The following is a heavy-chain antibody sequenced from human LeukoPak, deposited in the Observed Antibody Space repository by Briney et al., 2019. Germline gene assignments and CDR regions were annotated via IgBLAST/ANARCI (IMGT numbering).Heavy chain of an antibody. CDR2: IYYSGST. CDR1: GGSISSYY. Sequence: SETLSLTCTVSGGSISSYYWSWIRQPPGKGLEWIGYIYYSGSTNYNPSLKSRVTISVDTSKNQFSLKLSSVTAADTAVYYCARVNHWNHYVDYWGQGTLVTVSS. CDR3: ARVNHWNHYVDY. D-gene: IGHD1-1*01. J-gene: IGHJ4*02. V-gene: IGHV4-59*12.